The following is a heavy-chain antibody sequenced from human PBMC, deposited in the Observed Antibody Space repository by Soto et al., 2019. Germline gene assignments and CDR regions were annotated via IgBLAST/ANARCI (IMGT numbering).Heavy chain of an antibody. Sequence: SVKVSCKASGGTFSSYAISWVRQAPGQGLEWMGGIIPIFGTANYAQKFQGRVTITADESTSTAYMELSSLRSEDTAVYYCAREGIREIVVVVDATLWGMDVWGQGTTVTVSS. CDR2: IIPIFGTA. V-gene: IGHV1-69*13. CDR3: AREGIREIVVVVDATLWGMDV. D-gene: IGHD2-15*01. CDR1: GGTFSSYA. J-gene: IGHJ6*02.